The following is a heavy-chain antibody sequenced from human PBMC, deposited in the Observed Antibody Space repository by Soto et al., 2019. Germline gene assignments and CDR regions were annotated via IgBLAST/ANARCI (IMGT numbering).Heavy chain of an antibody. V-gene: IGHV3-30*18. CDR1: GFTFDIYG. CDR3: AKDQASGQGSFDS. J-gene: IGHJ4*02. CDR2: ISYDGSNQ. Sequence: GGSLRRSCAASGFTFDIYGMHWVRQAPDKGLEWVALISYDGSNQYYADSVKGRFTISRDNSKNTLFLQMNSLRADDTAVYYCAKDQASGQGSFDSWGQGTLVTVSS.